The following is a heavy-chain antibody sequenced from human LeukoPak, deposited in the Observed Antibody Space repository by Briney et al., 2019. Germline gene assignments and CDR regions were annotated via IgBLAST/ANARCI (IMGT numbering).Heavy chain of an antibody. CDR2: FDPEDGET. V-gene: IGHV1-24*01. CDR1: GYTFTGYY. J-gene: IGHJ4*02. Sequence: GASVKVSCKASGYTFTGYYIHWVRQAPGKGLEWMGGFDPEDGETIYAQKFQGRVTMTEDTSTDTAYMELSSLRYDDKAVYYCAIRDGHTDHWGQGTLVTVSS. D-gene: IGHD5-24*01. CDR3: AIRDGHTDH.